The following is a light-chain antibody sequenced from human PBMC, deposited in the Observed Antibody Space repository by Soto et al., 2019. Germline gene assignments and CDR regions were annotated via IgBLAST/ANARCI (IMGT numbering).Light chain of an antibody. CDR1: SSDVGGYNY. Sequence: QSVLTQPASVSGSPGQSITISCTGTSSDVGGYNYVSWYQHHPGKAPKLMLYEVSNRPSGVSNRLSGSKSGNTASLTISGLQAEDEADYYCTSYTTISTLVVFGSGTKVTVL. CDR2: EVS. CDR3: TSYTTISTLVV. J-gene: IGLJ1*01. V-gene: IGLV2-14*01.